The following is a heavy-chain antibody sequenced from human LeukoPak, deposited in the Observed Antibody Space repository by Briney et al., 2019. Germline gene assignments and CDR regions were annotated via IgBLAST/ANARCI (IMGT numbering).Heavy chain of an antibody. V-gene: IGHV3-74*01. CDR1: GFTFSSYW. D-gene: IGHD3-22*01. CDR3: ARSNLFDSSAFYPYYLDF. Sequence: GGSLRLSCAASGFTFSSYWMHWVRQAPGKGLVWVSRINGDGSGTSYADSVKGRFTISRDNAKNTLFLQMNSLTAEDTAVYYCARSNLFDSSAFYPYYLDFWGQGTLVTVSS. J-gene: IGHJ4*02. CDR2: INGDGSGT.